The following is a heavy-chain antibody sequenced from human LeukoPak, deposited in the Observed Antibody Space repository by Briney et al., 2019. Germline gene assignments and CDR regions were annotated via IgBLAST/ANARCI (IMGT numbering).Heavy chain of an antibody. CDR2: IKQDGTEE. V-gene: IGHV3-7*03. CDR3: ARDPCHGALDY. D-gene: IGHD2-2*01. J-gene: IGHJ4*02. CDR1: GFTFSSSW. Sequence: GGSLRLSCVASGFTFSSSWMSWVRRAPGKGLEWVANIKQDGTEEYYVDSVRGRFSISKDNAKNSLYLQMNSLRAEDTAAYYCARDPCHGALDYWGQGALATVSS.